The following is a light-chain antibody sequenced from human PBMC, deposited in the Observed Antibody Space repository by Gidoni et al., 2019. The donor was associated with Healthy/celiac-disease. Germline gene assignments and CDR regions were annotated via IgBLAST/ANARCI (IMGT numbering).Light chain of an antibody. CDR3: QQRSNWLT. CDR2: DAS. V-gene: IGKV3-11*01. CDR1: QSVSSY. J-gene: IGKJ4*01. Sequence: EIVLTQSPATLSLSPGERATLSCRASQSVSSYLAWYQQKPGQAPRLLIYDASSRATGIPAGFSGSESGTDFTLTIGSLEPEDFAVYCCQQRSNWLTFGGGTKVEIK.